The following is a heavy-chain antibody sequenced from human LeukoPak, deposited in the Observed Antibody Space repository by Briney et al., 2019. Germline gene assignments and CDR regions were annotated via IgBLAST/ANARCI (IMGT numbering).Heavy chain of an antibody. J-gene: IGHJ3*02. CDR3: ASLDCTNGVCYGPFDI. CDR2: IYTSGST. Sequence: PSETLSLTCTVSGGSISSGSYYWSWIRQPAGKGLEWIGRIYTSGSTNHNPSLKSRVTISVDTSKNQFSLKLSSVTAADTAVYYCASLDCTNGVCYGPFDIWGQGTMVTVSS. V-gene: IGHV4-61*02. D-gene: IGHD2-8*01. CDR1: GGSISSGSYY.